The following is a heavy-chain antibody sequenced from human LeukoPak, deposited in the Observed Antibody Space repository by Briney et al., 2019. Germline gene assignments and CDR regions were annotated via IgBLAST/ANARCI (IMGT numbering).Heavy chain of an antibody. CDR3: ARDGGGKSGSDY. D-gene: IGHD4-23*01. V-gene: IGHV3-21*01. J-gene: IGHJ4*02. Sequence: GGSLRLSCAASGFTFSSYGMNWVRPAPGKGLEWVSSISSSSYIYYADSVKGRFTISRDNAKNSLYLQMNSLRAEDTAVYYCARDGGGKSGSDYWGQGTLVTVSS. CDR2: ISSSSYI. CDR1: GFTFSSYG.